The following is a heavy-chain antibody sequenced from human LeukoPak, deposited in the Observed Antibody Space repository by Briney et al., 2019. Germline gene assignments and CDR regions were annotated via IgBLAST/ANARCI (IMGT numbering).Heavy chain of an antibody. J-gene: IGHJ4*02. Sequence: PGGSLRLSCAVSGFTFSTYLMSWVRQAPGKGLEWVANIKQDGSEKQYVDSVKGRFAISRDNAKKSLYLQINTLRAEDTAVYYCVRGPHIAATSYWGQGTLVTVSS. CDR3: VRGPHIAATSY. V-gene: IGHV3-7*03. CDR2: IKQDGSEK. CDR1: GFTFSTYL. D-gene: IGHD6-25*01.